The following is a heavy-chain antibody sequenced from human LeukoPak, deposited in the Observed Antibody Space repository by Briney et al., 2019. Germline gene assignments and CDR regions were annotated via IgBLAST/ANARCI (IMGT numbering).Heavy chain of an antibody. CDR1: GFTFSSYS. V-gene: IGHV3-21*04. J-gene: IGHJ4*02. D-gene: IGHD6-19*01. Sequence: GGSLRLSCAASGFTFSSYSMNWVRQAPGKGLEWVSSISSSSSYIYYADSVKGRFTISRDNAKNSLYLQMNSLRAEDTALYYCAKAAVAGTFLDYWGQGTLVTVSS. CDR2: ISSSSSYI. CDR3: AKAAVAGTFLDY.